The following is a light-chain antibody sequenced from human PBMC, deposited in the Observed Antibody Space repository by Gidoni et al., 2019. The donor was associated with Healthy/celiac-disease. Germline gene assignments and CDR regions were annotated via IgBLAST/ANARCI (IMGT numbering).Light chain of an antibody. CDR3: QQYGSSRGYT. Sequence: EIVLTQSPGTLSLSPGERATLSCRASQSVSSSYLAWYQPKPCQAPRLLIYGASSRATGIPDRFSGSGSGTDFTLTISRLETEDFAVYYCQQYGSSRGYTFXXXTKLDIK. CDR2: GAS. V-gene: IGKV3-20*01. CDR1: QSVSSSY. J-gene: IGKJ2*01.